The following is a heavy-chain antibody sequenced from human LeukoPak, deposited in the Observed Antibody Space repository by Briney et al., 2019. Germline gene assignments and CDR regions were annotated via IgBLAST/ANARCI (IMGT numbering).Heavy chain of an antibody. Sequence: SETLSLTCNVSGYSIDNHHYWGWIRQPPGKGLEWIGEINHSGSTNYNPSLKSRVTISVDTSKNQFSLKLSSVTAADTAVYYCARRAVAGPQYNWFDPWGQGTLVTVSS. CDR3: ARRAVAGPQYNWFDP. CDR2: INHSGST. V-gene: IGHV4-38-2*02. D-gene: IGHD6-19*01. CDR1: GYSIDNHHY. J-gene: IGHJ5*02.